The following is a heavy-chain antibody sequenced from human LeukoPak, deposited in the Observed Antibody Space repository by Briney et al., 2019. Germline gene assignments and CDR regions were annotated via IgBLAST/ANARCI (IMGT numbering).Heavy chain of an antibody. CDR2: IHPYGFT. Sequence: PSETLSLTCAVSGGSFSNYYWSWIRQPPGKGLEWIGEIHPYGFTNFNPSLKSRVSISVGTSKNQFSLKLTSVTAADTAVYYCSRGSDESKTGDSWGQGSLVTVSS. J-gene: IGHJ4*02. D-gene: IGHD3-9*01. V-gene: IGHV4-34*01. CDR1: GGSFSNYY. CDR3: SRGSDESKTGDS.